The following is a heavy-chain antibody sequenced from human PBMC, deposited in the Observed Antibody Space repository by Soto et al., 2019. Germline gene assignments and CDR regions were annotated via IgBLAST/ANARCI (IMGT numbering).Heavy chain of an antibody. CDR2: IYYSGST. J-gene: IGHJ2*01. D-gene: IGHD5-18*01. Sequence: QVQLQESGPGLVKPSETLSLTCTVSGGSISSYYWSWIRQPPGKGLAWIGYIYYSGSTNYNPSLNSRVTISVDTSKNQFSLKLSSVTAADTAVYYCARALGDVDTALQRGYFDLWGRGTLVTVSS. V-gene: IGHV4-59*01. CDR1: GGSISSYY. CDR3: ARALGDVDTALQRGYFDL.